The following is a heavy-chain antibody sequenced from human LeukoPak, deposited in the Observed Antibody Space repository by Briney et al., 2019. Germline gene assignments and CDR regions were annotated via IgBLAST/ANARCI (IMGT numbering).Heavy chain of an antibody. V-gene: IGHV3-66*01. CDR1: GFTVSSNY. CDR2: IYSGGST. CDR3: AKSSIAARAPFDY. D-gene: IGHD6-6*01. J-gene: IGHJ4*02. Sequence: GGSLRLSCAASGFTVSSNYMSWVRQAPGKGLEWVSVIYSGGSTYYADSVKGRFTISRDNSKNTLYLQMNSLRAEDTAVYYCAKSSIAARAPFDYWGQGTLVTVSS.